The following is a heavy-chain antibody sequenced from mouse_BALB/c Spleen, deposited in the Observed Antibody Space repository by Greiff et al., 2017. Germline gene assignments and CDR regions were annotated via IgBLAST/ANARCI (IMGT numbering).Heavy chain of an antibody. J-gene: IGHJ4*01. Sequence: VQLQQPGAELVKPGASVKMSCKASGYTFTSYWMHWVEQRPGQGLEWIGVIDPSDSYTSYNQKFKGKATLTVDTSSSTAYMQLSSLTSEDSAVYYCTYYYYGSSYAMDYWGQGTSVTVSS. CDR2: IDPSDSYT. CDR3: TYYYYGSSYAMDY. CDR1: GYTFTSYW. V-gene: IGHV1S127*01. D-gene: IGHD1-1*01.